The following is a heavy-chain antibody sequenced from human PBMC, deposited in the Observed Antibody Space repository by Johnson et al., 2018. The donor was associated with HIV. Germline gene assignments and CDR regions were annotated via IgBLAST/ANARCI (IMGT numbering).Heavy chain of an antibody. CDR1: GFTFSSYG. V-gene: IGHV3-7*03. D-gene: IGHD3-22*01. CDR2: IKQDGSEK. CDR3: ARAEGDYYDSGGWGPDAFDI. J-gene: IGHJ3*02. Sequence: VQLVESGGGVVQPGRSLRLSCAASGFTFSSYGMHWVRQAPGKGLEWVANIKQDGSEKYYVDSVKGRFTISRDNAKNSLYLQMNSLRAEDTAVYYCARAEGDYYDSGGWGPDAFDIWGQGTMVTVSS.